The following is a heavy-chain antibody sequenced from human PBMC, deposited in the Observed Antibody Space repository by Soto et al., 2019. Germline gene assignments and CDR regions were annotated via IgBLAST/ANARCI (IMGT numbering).Heavy chain of an antibody. CDR1: GFTFTSSA. CDR3: AASPPKTDYYYMDV. Sequence: ASVKVSCKASGFTFTSSAMQWVRQARGQRLEWIGWIVVRSGNTNYAQKFQERVTITRDMSTSTAYMELSSLRSEDTAVYYCAASPPKTDYYYMDVWGKGTTVTVSS. V-gene: IGHV1-58*02. J-gene: IGHJ6*03. CDR2: IVVRSGNT.